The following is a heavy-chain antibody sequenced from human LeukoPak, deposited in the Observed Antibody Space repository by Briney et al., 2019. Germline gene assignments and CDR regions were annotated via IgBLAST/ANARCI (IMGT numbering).Heavy chain of an antibody. CDR1: GYSISSGYY. CDR2: IYHSGST. CDR3: ARTGWLGGWFHP. D-gene: IGHD3-10*01. J-gene: IGHJ5*02. Sequence: SENLSLNGTVSGYSISSGYYWGWIRQPPGKGLEWIGSIYHSGSTYYNPSLKSRVTISVDTSKNQFSLRLSSVTAVDTAVYYCARTGWLGGWFHPWGQGTLVTVSS. V-gene: IGHV4-38-2*02.